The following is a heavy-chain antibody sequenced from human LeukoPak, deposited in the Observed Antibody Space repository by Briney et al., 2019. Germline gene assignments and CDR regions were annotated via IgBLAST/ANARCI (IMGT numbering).Heavy chain of an antibody. CDR3: ARAYVLRFLEWLPFDY. V-gene: IGHV1-2*02. CDR2: INPNSGGT. J-gene: IGHJ4*02. Sequence: SVKVSCKASGYTFTDYYIHWVRQAPGQGLEWMGWINPNSGGTNYAQKFQGRVTMTRDTSISAAYMELSRLRSDDTALYYCARAYVLRFLEWLPFDYWGQGTLVTVSS. D-gene: IGHD3-3*01. CDR1: GYTFTDYY.